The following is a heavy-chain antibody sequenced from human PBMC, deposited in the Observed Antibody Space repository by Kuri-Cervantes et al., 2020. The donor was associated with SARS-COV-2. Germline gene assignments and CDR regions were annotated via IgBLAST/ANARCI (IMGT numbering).Heavy chain of an antibody. CDR2: IYPGGSDT. D-gene: IGHD6-19*01. CDR3: ARLGLGSGLHKPFDY. J-gene: IGHJ4*02. V-gene: IGHV5-51*01. Sequence: GGSLRLSCTVSGGSVSSGSYYWSWIRQHPGKGLEWMGIIYPGGSDTRYSPSFQGQVTISADKSISTAYLQWSSLNASDTAMYYCARLGLGSGLHKPFDYWGQGTLVTVSS. CDR1: GGSVSSGSYYW.